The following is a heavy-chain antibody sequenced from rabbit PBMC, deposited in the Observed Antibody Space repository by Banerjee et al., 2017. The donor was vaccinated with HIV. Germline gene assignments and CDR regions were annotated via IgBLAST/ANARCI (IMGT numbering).Heavy chain of an antibody. V-gene: IGHV1S7*01. Sequence: QLKETGGGLVQPGGSLTLSCKASGFDFSSYYMSWVRQAPGKGLEWIGISYAGKGTDYASWVNGRFTISNDNAQNTVDLQMGSLTAADTATYFCARISSSDADPSYYFSLWGPGTLVTVS. CDR3: ARISSSDADPSYYFSL. CDR2: SYAGKGT. D-gene: IGHD1-1*01. J-gene: IGHJ4*01. CDR1: GFDFSSYY.